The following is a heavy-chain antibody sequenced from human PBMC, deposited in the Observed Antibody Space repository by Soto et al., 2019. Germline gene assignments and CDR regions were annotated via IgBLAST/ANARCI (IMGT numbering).Heavy chain of an antibody. D-gene: IGHD4-17*01. Sequence: GSLRLSCTASGLTFTSSSFHWVRQAPGKGLEWVAVISENGDRQYSTESVRGRFLISRDSSKNTVYLQMNSLRPEDTGVYFCARRLATTVSALGYGGQGALVTVSS. V-gene: IGHV3-30-3*01. CDR2: ISENGDRQ. J-gene: IGHJ4*02. CDR1: GLTFTSSS. CDR3: ARRLATTVSALGY.